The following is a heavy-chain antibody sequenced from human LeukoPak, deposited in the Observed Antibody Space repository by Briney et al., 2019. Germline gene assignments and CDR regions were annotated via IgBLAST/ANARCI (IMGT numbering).Heavy chain of an antibody. CDR1: GGSISSSSYY. Sequence: SETLSLTCTVSGGSISSSSYYWGWIRQPPGKGLEWIGSIYYSGSTYYNPSLKSRVTISVDTSKNQFSLKLSSVTAADTAVYYCARHVWELSGSHFDYWGQGTLVTVSS. CDR2: IYYSGST. CDR3: ARHVWELSGSHFDY. D-gene: IGHD1-26*01. J-gene: IGHJ4*02. V-gene: IGHV4-39*01.